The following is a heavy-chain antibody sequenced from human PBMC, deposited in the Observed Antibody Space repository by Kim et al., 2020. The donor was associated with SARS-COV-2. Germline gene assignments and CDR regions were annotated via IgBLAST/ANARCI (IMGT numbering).Heavy chain of an antibody. J-gene: IGHJ4*02. CDR3: ASRSGYTSGSDY. V-gene: IGHV3-74*01. Sequence: TYADSVRGRFTISRDSAKNTLYLQMDRRRVEDTAVYYWASRSGYTSGSDYWGQGTLVAVSS. D-gene: IGHD5-18*01.